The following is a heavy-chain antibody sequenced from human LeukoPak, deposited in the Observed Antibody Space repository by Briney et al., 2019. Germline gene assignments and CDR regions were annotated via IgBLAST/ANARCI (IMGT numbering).Heavy chain of an antibody. D-gene: IGHD2-15*01. J-gene: IGHJ5*02. CDR2: FDPEDGET. Sequence: ASVTVSCTVSGYTLTELSMHWVRQAPGKGLEWMGGFDPEDGETIYAQKFQGRVTMTEDTSTDTAYMKLSSLRSEDTAVYYCATGIVVVVAATRDRHNWFDPWGQGTLVTVSS. V-gene: IGHV1-24*01. CDR3: ATGIVVVVAATRDRHNWFDP. CDR1: GYTLTELS.